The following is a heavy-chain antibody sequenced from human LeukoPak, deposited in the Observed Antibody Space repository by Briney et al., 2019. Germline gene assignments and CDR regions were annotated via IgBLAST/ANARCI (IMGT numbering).Heavy chain of an antibody. V-gene: IGHV1-18*01. J-gene: IGHJ4*02. CDR2: ISAYNGNT. CDR1: GYNFTSYG. D-gene: IGHD5-18*01. Sequence: GASVNVSCKASGYNFTSYGISWVRQAAGQGLEGMGWISAYNGNTNYAQKLQGRVTMTTDTSTSTAYMELRSLRSDDTAVYYCARENTAMAYYFDYWGQGTLVTVSS. CDR3: ARENTAMAYYFDY.